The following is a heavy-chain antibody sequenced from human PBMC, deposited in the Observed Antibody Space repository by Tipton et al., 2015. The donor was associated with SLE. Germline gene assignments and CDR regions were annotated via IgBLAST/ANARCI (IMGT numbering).Heavy chain of an antibody. Sequence: QLVQSGAEVKKPGSSVKVSCKASGGTFSSYTISWVRQAPGQGLEWMGRIIPILGIANYAQKFQGRVTITADKSTSTAYMELSSLRSDDTAVYYCARSEVGALGFFEYWGQGTLVTVSS. D-gene: IGHD1-26*01. V-gene: IGHV1-69*09. CDR2: IIPILGIA. CDR1: GGTFSSYT. J-gene: IGHJ4*02. CDR3: ARSEVGALGFFEY.